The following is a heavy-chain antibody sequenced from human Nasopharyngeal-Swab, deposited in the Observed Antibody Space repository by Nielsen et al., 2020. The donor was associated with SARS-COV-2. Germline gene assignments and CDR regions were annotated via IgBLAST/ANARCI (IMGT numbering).Heavy chain of an antibody. CDR1: GGSVSTTTYF. CDR3: ARGYGSFPYYFDH. CDR2: VYYSGST. Sequence: SETLSLTCPVSGGSVSTTTYFWGWIPQPTGKGLEWIGTVYYSGSTYYNPSLKSRVTISVDTSKNQFSLKLNSVTATDTAVYYCARGYGSFPYYFDHWVQGTLVTVSS. D-gene: IGHD1-26*01. V-gene: IGHV4-39*01. J-gene: IGHJ4*02.